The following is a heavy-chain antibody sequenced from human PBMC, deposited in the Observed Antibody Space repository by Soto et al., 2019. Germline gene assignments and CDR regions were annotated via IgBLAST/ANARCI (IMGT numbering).Heavy chain of an antibody. CDR3: ARDMTRTVVPYFDF. J-gene: IGHJ4*02. D-gene: IGHD1-7*01. V-gene: IGHV1-3*01. CDR2: INAGNGNT. Sequence: QVQLVQSGAEVKKPGASVKVSCKASEDTFTRYVIHWVRQAPGQRLEWMGWINAGNGNTKYSQNFQGRVTITRDASASTAYMELSSLRSQDTAVYYCARDMTRTVVPYFDFWGQGTLVTVSS. CDR1: EDTFTRYV.